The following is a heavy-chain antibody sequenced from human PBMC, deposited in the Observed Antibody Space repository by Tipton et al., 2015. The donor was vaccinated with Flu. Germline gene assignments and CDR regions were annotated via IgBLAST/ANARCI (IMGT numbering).Heavy chain of an antibody. CDR2: IKQDGSVK. V-gene: IGHV3-7*03. Sequence: SLRLFCAASGFTFSNYWMHWVRQAPGKGLEWVANIKQDGSVKYYVDSVKGRFTISRDNAKNSLYLQMNSLRADDTAVYYCARQIGGGDCYWGQGALVTVSS. CDR3: ARQIGGGDCY. CDR1: GFTFSNYW. J-gene: IGHJ4*02. D-gene: IGHD2-21*01.